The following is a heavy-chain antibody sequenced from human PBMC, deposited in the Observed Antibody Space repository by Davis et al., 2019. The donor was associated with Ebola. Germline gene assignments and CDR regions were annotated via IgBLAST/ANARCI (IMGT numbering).Heavy chain of an antibody. Sequence: MPSETLSLTCTVSGGSISSGGYYWSWIRQLPGKGLERIGYIYYSGSTYYNPSLKSRVTISVDTSKNQFSLKLSSVTAADTAVYYCARVGGVSGDVDYWGQGTLVTVSS. CDR2: IYYSGST. D-gene: IGHD3-16*01. CDR3: ARVGGVSGDVDY. V-gene: IGHV4-30-4*08. J-gene: IGHJ4*02. CDR1: GGSISSGGYY.